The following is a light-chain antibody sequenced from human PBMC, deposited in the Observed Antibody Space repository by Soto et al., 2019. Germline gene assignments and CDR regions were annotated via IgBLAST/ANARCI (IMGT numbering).Light chain of an antibody. V-gene: IGKV1-33*01. CDR1: HTITDF. CDR2: GAS. Sequence: DIQMTQSPSSLSASVGDRVTITCRASHTITDFLSWYQERPGKAPKQLIYGASTLETGVPSRLSGSGSGTEFTFTITTLQSEDIATYYCHQYHSLPLTFGGGTKVEIK. J-gene: IGKJ4*01. CDR3: HQYHSLPLT.